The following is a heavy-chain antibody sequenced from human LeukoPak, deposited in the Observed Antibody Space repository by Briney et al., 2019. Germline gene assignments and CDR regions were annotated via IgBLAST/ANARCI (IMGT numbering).Heavy chain of an antibody. CDR2: ISYIGST. V-gene: IGHV4-59*11. Sequence: SSETLSLTCAVSDDSFSSHYWTWIRQPPGRGLEWIGYISYIGSTNYNPSLKSRVTISIDTSKNQFSLKLSSVTAADTAVYYCARDLVTVTKGFDIWGQGTMVSVSS. CDR3: ARDLVTVTKGFDI. J-gene: IGHJ3*02. D-gene: IGHD4-17*01. CDR1: DDSFSSHY.